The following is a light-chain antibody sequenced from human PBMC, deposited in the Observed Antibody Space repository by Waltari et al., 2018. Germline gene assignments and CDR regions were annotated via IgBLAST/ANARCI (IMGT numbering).Light chain of an antibody. V-gene: IGLV2-11*01. J-gene: IGLJ2*01. Sequence: QSALTQPRSVSGSPGQSVTISCTGTSVGDYHFFPLYQQLPGKVPKLLIYDISKWPSGVPNRFSGSKSGNTASLTISGLQADDEADYYCCSYAGSHTNLIFGGGTRLTVL. CDR1: SVGDYHF. CDR2: DIS. CDR3: CSYAGSHTNLI.